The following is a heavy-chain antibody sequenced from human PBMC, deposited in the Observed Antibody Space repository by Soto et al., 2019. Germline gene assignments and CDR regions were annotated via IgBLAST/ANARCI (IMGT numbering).Heavy chain of an antibody. Sequence: QVHLVQSGAEVKKPGASVKVSCKASGYTFTSYGITWVRQAPGQGLEWMGWISAHNGNTDYAQKLQGRVIVTRDTSTSTAYMELRSVISDDTAVYYCARGIYGDYWGQGALVTVSS. CDR1: GYTFTSYG. V-gene: IGHV1-18*01. CDR2: ISAHNGNT. D-gene: IGHD3-16*01. J-gene: IGHJ4*02. CDR3: ARGIYGDY.